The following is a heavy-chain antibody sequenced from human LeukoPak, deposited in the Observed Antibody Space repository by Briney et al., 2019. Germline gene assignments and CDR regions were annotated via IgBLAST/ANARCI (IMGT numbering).Heavy chain of an antibody. D-gene: IGHD1-26*01. CDR2: IYYSGST. CDR1: GGSISSYY. J-gene: IGHJ4*02. CDR3: AGQTMSGSYYFDY. V-gene: IGHV4-59*08. Sequence: SETLSLTCTVSGGSISSYYWSWIRLPPGKGLEWIGYIYYSGSTNYNPSLKSRVTISVDTSKNQFSLKLSSVTAADTAVYYCAGQTMSGSYYFDYWGQGTLVTVSS.